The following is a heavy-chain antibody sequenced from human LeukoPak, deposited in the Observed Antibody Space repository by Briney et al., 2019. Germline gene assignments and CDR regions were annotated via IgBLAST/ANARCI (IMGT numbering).Heavy chain of an antibody. CDR2: INPGDGYV. D-gene: IGHD3-22*01. V-gene: IGHV1-46*01. CDR3: TREPPGGSRGFDY. Sequence: ASVTVSCKASGYISTSYNVHWVRQAPGQGLDWVGRINPGDGYVHNAQVFQDRLTLTGDTSTTTVYMEVSRLTSEKTAVDYCTREPPGGSRGFDYWGQGALVTVSS. CDR1: GYISTSYN. J-gene: IGHJ4*02.